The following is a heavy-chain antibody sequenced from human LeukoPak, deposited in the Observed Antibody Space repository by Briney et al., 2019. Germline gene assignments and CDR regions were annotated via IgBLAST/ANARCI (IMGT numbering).Heavy chain of an antibody. Sequence: PGGSLRLSCAASGFTFSSYAMSWVRQAPGKGLEWVSVISGSGGSTYYADSVKGRFTTSRDNSKNTLYLQMNSLRAEDTAVHYCAKDRVAAAEGAFDIWGQGTMVTVSS. CDR3: AKDRVAAAEGAFDI. D-gene: IGHD6-13*01. CDR2: ISGSGGST. CDR1: GFTFSSYA. J-gene: IGHJ3*02. V-gene: IGHV3-23*01.